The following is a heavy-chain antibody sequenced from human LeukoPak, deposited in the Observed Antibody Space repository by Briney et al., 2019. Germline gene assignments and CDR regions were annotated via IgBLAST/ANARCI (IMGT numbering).Heavy chain of an antibody. V-gene: IGHV1-24*01. CDR2: FDPEDGET. D-gene: IGHD2-2*02. J-gene: IGHJ4*02. CDR1: GYTLTELS. Sequence: ASVKVSCKVSGYTLTELSMHWVRQAPGKGLEWMGGFDPEDGETIYAQKFQGRVTMTEDTSTDTAYMELSSLRSEDTAVYYCATDKRRGSRATYQLQYLGPYFDYWGQGTLVTVSS. CDR3: ATDKRRGSRATYQLQYLGPYFDY.